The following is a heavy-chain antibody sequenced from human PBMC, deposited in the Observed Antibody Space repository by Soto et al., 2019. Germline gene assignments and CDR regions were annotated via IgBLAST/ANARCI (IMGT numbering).Heavy chain of an antibody. Sequence: EVQLVESGGGLVQPGGSLRLSCAASGFTFSSYSMNWVRQAPGKGLEWVSYISSSSSTIYYADSVKGRFTISRDNAKNSLYLKMNSLRAEDSAVYYCAVGGCTFSPWVPFDYWGQGTLVAVCS. CDR3: AVGGCTFSPWVPFDY. J-gene: IGHJ4*02. CDR2: ISSSSSTI. D-gene: IGHD5-12*01. CDR1: GFTFSSYS. V-gene: IGHV3-48*01.